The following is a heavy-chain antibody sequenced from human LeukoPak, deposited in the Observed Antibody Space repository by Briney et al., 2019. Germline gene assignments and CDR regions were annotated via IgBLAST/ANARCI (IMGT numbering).Heavy chain of an antibody. J-gene: IGHJ3*02. CDR3: ARDWVVVAATGAFDI. V-gene: IGHV1-18*01. D-gene: IGHD2-15*01. CDR2: ISAYNGNT. CDR1: GYTFTSYG. Sequence: ASVKVSCKASGYTFTSYGISWVRQAPGQGLEWMGWISAYNGNTSYAQKLQGRVTMTTDTSTSTAYMELRSLRSDDTAVYYCARDWVVVAATGAFDIWGQGTMVTVSS.